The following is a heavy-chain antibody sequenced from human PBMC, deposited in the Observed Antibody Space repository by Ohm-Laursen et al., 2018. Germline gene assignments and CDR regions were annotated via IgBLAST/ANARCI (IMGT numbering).Heavy chain of an antibody. CDR2: VNPVSKNT. Sequence: SVKVSCKTYGYTFTSYDISWVRQVSGQGLEWIGWVNPVSKNTVSVKDFRGRVTLTGDTSSSTAYMELRSLTSKDTATYYCARAVRNQMLSTVWGQGTAVTVSS. CDR1: GYTFTSYD. D-gene: IGHD2-2*01. CDR3: ARAVRNQMLSTV. J-gene: IGHJ6*02. V-gene: IGHV1-8*01.